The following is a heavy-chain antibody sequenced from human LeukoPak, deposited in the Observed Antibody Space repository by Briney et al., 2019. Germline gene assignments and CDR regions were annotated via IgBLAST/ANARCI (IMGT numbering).Heavy chain of an antibody. V-gene: IGHV4-39*01. CDR3: ARQTHTYSTSGYLRLGEFDY. Sequence: SETLSLTCTVSGGSISSRSYYWAWMRQPPGKGLEWIGTISYSGSTYYNPSLESRVTISVDTSKDQFSLKLSSVTAADTAVYYCARQTHTYSTSGYLRLGEFDYWGQGTLVTVSS. CDR1: GGSISSRSYY. D-gene: IGHD6-13*01. J-gene: IGHJ4*02. CDR2: ISYSGST.